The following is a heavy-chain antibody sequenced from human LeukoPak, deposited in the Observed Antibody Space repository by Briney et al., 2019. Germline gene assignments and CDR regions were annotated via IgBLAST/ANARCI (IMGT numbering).Heavy chain of an antibody. V-gene: IGHV3-15*01. CDR2: IYGSGDGETT. Sequence: PGGSLRLSCAASGITFSNAWMTGGRHGPGKGREWVGGIYGSGDGETTAYGATVNGRFNMSRHDSNNTLYLQLNSLKTEDTAVYYCTTYSSGSCPFWGQGTLVTVSS. CDR3: TTYSSGSCPF. J-gene: IGHJ4*02. CDR1: GITFSNAW. D-gene: IGHD6-19*01.